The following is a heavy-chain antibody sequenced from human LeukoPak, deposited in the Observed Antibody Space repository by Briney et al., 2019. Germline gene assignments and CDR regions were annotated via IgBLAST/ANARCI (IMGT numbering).Heavy chain of an antibody. V-gene: IGHV3-21*01. CDR2: IRSSSSYI. D-gene: IGHD2-2*03. CDR1: GFTFSSYS. CDR3: ARDGYCSSTSCGNWFDP. J-gene: IGHJ5*02. Sequence: GGSLRLSCAASGFTFSSYSMNWVRQAPGKGLEWVSSIRSSSSYIYYADSVKGRFTISRDNAKNSLYLQMNSLRAEDTAVYYCARDGYCSSTSCGNWFDPWGQGTLVTVSS.